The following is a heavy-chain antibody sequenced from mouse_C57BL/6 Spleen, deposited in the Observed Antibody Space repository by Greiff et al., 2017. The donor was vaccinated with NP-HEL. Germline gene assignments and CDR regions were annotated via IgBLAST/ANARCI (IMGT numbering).Heavy chain of an antibody. Sequence: VQLQQSGAELVKPGASVKISCKASGYAFRSYWMNWVKQRPGKGLEWIGQIYPGDGDTNYNGKFKGKATLTADKSSSKAYMQLSSLTSADSAVYFCAREAYYGSSYGSMDYWGQGTSVTVSS. CDR1: GYAFRSYW. D-gene: IGHD1-1*01. J-gene: IGHJ4*01. V-gene: IGHV1-80*01. CDR2: IYPGDGDT. CDR3: AREAYYGSSYGSMDY.